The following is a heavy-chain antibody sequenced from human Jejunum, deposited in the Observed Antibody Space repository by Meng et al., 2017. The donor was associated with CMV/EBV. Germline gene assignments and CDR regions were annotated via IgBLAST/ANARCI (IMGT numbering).Heavy chain of an antibody. V-gene: IGHV2-5*02. CDR1: LPSSPVG. D-gene: IGHD1-1*01. J-gene: IGHJ4*02. CDR2: IYWDDDK. Sequence: LPSSPVGVGWIRQPTGKALEWLAFIYWDDDKRYNPSLKNRLTVTKDAPKNQVALTVTNMDPADTATYYCVHRKDYSGNWNGGSADFWGQGALVTVSS. CDR3: VHRKDYSGNWNGGSADF.